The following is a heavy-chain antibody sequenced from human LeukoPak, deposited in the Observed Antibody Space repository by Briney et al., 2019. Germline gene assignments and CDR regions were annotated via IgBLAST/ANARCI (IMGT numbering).Heavy chain of an antibody. CDR3: AKDLFPTYYYDRSGYSSR. D-gene: IGHD3-22*01. CDR1: GFTFSSYA. V-gene: IGHV3-23*01. J-gene: IGHJ4*02. Sequence: GGSLRLSCAASGFTFSSYAMSWVRQAPGKGLEWVSAISSSGGSTYYADSVKGRFTISRDNSKNTLYLQMNSLRAEDTAVYYCAKDLFPTYYYDRSGYSSRWGQGTLVTVSS. CDR2: ISSSGGST.